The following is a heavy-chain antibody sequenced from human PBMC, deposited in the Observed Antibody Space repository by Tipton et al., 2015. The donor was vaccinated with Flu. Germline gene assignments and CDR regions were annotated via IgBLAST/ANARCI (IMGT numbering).Heavy chain of an antibody. J-gene: IGHJ4*02. CDR2: ICPGSP. D-gene: IGHD6-13*01. V-gene: IGHV4-38-2*02. CDR1: GGSVGSPYC. CDR3: ARDHGLTTGGTAD. Sequence: TLSLTCSVSGGSVGSPYCWGWVRRPPGKGLEWIGNICPGSPYYNPSLRSRVTMSIARSNVQFSLRLVSMTATDTAVYYCARDHGLTTGGTADWGQGTLVTVSS.